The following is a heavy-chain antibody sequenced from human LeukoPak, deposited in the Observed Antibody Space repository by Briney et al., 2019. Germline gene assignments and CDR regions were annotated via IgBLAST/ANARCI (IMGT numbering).Heavy chain of an antibody. CDR3: ARVRYYGSGTYYHYYGMDV. CDR1: GGSISSGGYY. V-gene: IGHV4-31*03. D-gene: IGHD3-10*01. J-gene: IGHJ6*02. CDR2: IYYSGST. Sequence: SETLSLTCTVSGGSISSGGYYWSWIRQRPGEGLEWIGYIYYSGSTYYNPSLKSRVTISVDTSENQFSLKLGSVTAADTAVYYCARVRYYGSGTYYHYYGMDVWGQGTTVTVSS.